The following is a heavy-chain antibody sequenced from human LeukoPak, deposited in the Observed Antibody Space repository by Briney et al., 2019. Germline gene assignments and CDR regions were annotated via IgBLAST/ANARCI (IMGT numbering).Heavy chain of an antibody. CDR3: ARDTAAHIWSYYFDY. D-gene: IGHD6-13*01. V-gene: IGHV1-46*01. CDR2: INPSGGST. CDR1: GYTFTGYY. Sequence: ASVKVSCKASGYTFTGYYMHWVRQAPGQGLEWMGIINPSGGSTSYAQKFQGRVTMTRDTSTSTVYMELSSLRSEDTAVYYCARDTAAHIWSYYFDYWGQGTLVTVSS. J-gene: IGHJ4*02.